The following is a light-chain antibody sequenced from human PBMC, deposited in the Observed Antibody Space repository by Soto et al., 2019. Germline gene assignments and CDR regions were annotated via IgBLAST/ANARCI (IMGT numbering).Light chain of an antibody. J-gene: IGKJ4*01. Sequence: EIVLTQSPATLSLSPGERASLSCSASQSVSSYLAWYQQQPGQAPMLLIYDSSNRATGIPTRFSGIGSGTDFTLTISSLESEDSAVYYCQRRTNWTLTFGGGTKVEIK. CDR2: DSS. V-gene: IGKV3-11*01. CDR3: QRRTNWTLT. CDR1: QSVSSY.